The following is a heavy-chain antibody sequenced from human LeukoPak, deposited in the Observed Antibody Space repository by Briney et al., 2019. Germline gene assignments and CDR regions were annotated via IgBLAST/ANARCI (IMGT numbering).Heavy chain of an antibody. V-gene: IGHV1-18*01. CDR3: ARDLFWSGYYSYDY. D-gene: IGHD3-3*01. J-gene: IGHJ4*02. Sequence: GASVKVSCKASGYTFTSYGISWVRQAPGQGLEWIGWISAYNGNTNYAQKLQGRVTMTTDTSTSTAYMELRSLRSDDTAVYYCARDLFWSGYYSYDYWGQGTLVTVSS. CDR1: GYTFTSYG. CDR2: ISAYNGNT.